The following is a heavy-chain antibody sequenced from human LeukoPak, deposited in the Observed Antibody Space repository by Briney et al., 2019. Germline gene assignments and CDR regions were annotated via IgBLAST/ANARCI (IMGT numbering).Heavy chain of an antibody. CDR3: ARVENYYDSSGYLGY. CDR2: IYSGGST. D-gene: IGHD3-22*01. V-gene: IGHV3-53*01. Sequence: PGGSLRLSCAASGFTVSSNYMSWVRQAPGKGLEWVSVIYSGGSTYYADSVKGRFTISRDNSKNTLYLQMNSLRAEDTAVYYCARVENYYDSSGYLGYWGQGTLVTVSS. CDR1: GFTVSSNY. J-gene: IGHJ4*02.